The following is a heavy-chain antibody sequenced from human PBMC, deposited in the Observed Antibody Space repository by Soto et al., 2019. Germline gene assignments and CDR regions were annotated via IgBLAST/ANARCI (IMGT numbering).Heavy chain of an antibody. V-gene: IGHV4-31*03. CDR3: AKGGAAGPDY. CDR2: IYYSGST. Sequence: QVQLQESGPGLVKPSQTLPLTCTVSGGSISSGGYYWSWIRQHPGKGLEWIGYIYYSGSTYYNPSLKNRVTISADTSKNQFSLRLSSVTAADTAVYYCAKGGAAGPDYWGQGTLVTVSS. J-gene: IGHJ4*02. CDR1: GGSISSGGYY. D-gene: IGHD6-13*01.